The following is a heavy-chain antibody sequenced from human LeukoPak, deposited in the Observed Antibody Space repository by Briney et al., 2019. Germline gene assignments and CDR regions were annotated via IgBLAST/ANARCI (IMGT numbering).Heavy chain of an antibody. D-gene: IGHD4-17*01. V-gene: IGHV4-34*01. J-gene: IGHJ5*01. CDR2: INHSGRT. CDR1: GGSFSGYY. Sequence: PSETLSLTCAVYGGSFSGYYWTWIRQPPGKGLEWIGEINHSGRTKYNPSLKSRVTISSDTSKNQVSLKVSSVTAADTAVYYCARGSYGDYDNWLDCWGQGTLVTVSS. CDR3: ARGSYGDYDNWLDC.